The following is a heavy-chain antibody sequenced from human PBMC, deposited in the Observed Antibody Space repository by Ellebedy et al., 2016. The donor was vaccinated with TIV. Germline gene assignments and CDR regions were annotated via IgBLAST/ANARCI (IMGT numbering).Heavy chain of an antibody. Sequence: GESLKISXKGSGYSFTNYWIGWVRQMPGKGLEWMGIIYPGDSDTRYSPSFQGQVSISADKSISTAYLQWSSLKASDTAMYYCARQTVTTSQNYYHYGMDVWGQGTTVTVSS. CDR2: IYPGDSDT. D-gene: IGHD4-17*01. CDR1: GYSFTNYW. V-gene: IGHV5-51*01. J-gene: IGHJ6*02. CDR3: ARQTVTTSQNYYHYGMDV.